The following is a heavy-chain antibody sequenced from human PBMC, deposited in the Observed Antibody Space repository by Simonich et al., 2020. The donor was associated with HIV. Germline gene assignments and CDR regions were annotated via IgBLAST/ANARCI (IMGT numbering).Heavy chain of an antibody. J-gene: IGHJ4*02. CDR2: NNHSGST. Sequence: QVQLQQWGAGLLKPSEPLSLTCAVYGGSFSGYYWSWIRQPPGKGLEGIGENNHSGSTNYNPSLKSRVTISVDPSKNQFSLKLSSVTAADTAVYYCARRHPTTVTTPYFDYWGQGTLVTVSS. CDR3: ARRHPTTVTTPYFDY. CDR1: GGSFSGYY. V-gene: IGHV4-34*01. D-gene: IGHD4-17*01.